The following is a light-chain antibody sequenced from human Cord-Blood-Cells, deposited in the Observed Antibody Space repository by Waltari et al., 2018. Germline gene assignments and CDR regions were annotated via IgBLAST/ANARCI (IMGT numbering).Light chain of an antibody. CDR2: AAS. CDR1: QSISSY. J-gene: IGKJ3*01. V-gene: IGKV1-39*01. Sequence: DIQMTQSPSSLSASVGDRVPITCRASQSISSYLNWYQQKPGKAPKLLIDAASSLQSGVPSRFSCSGSGTDFTLTISSLQPEDFATYYCQQSYSTPFTFGPGTKVDIK. CDR3: QQSYSTPFT.